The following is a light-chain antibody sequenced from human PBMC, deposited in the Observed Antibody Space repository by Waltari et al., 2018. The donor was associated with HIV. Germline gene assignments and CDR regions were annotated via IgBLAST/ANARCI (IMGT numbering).Light chain of an antibody. CDR2: AAS. CDR1: QSISSN. Sequence: DIQMTLSPSSLSASIGDRVILTCRPSQSISSNLTWSQQRPGKAPKLLIDAASRLESGVPSRCSGSGSGTDFTLTISSLQPEDFATYDCQQSYTTPLPFGPGTKVDIK. CDR3: QQSYTTPLP. J-gene: IGKJ3*01. V-gene: IGKV1-39*01.